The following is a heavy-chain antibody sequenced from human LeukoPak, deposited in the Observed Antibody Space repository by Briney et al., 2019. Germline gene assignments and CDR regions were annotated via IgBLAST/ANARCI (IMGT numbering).Heavy chain of an antibody. CDR1: GFAFSTYV. CDR3: ARGGYSRWDS. Sequence: GRSLRLSCAASGFAFSTYVMHWVRQAPGKGLEWVALMSYDGSNKYYADSVKGRFTISRDNSKNTLHLQMNGLRAEDTAVYYCARGGYSRWDSWGQGTLVTVSS. V-gene: IGHV3-30-3*01. J-gene: IGHJ4*02. CDR2: MSYDGSNK. D-gene: IGHD2-21*01.